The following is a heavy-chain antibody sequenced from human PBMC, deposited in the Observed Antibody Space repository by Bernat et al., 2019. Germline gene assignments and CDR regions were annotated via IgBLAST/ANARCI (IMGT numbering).Heavy chain of an antibody. V-gene: IGHV3-7*03. CDR1: GFTFSDFW. CDR3: AVNSGLDYWDY. Sequence: EVQLVESGGGLVQPGGSLRLSCAASGFTFSDFWMSWVRQTPRKGLQWVANIRQDGKEIFYADSVKGRFTISRDNAKNSLYLQMSSLRAEDTAVYYCAVNSGLDYWDYWGQGTLVTVSS. CDR2: IRQDGKEI. D-gene: IGHD5-12*01. J-gene: IGHJ4*02.